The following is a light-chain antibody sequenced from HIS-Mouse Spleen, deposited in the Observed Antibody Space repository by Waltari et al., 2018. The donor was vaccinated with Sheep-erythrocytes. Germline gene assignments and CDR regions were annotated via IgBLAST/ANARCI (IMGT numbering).Light chain of an antibody. J-gene: IGLJ1*01. CDR2: DVS. CDR3: CSYAGSYTYV. CDR1: SSDVCGYNY. Sequence: QSALTQPRSVSGSPGQSVTISCTGTSSDVCGYNYVSWYQQHPGKAPKLMMYDVSKRPAGVPARYAGSKSGNTASLTISGIQAEDEADYYCCSYAGSYTYVFGTGTKVTVL. V-gene: IGLV2-11*01.